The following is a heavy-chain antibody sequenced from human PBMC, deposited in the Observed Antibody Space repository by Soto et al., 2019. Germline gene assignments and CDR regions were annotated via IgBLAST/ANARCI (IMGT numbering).Heavy chain of an antibody. D-gene: IGHD3-22*01. CDR2: TYYRSRWYF. V-gene: IGHV6-1*01. CDR3: VRLIGNSWLDS. J-gene: IGHJ5*01. Sequence: SQTLSLTCDISWDSVSTNTATWDWIRQSPSRGLEWLGRTYYRSRWYFDYAVSVKSRITISPDISNNQVPLQLTSVTPDDTAIYYCVRLIGNSWLDSWGQGTLVTVPQ. CDR1: WDSVSTNTAT.